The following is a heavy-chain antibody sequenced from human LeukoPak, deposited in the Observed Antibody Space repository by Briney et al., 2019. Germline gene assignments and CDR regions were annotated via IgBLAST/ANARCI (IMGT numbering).Heavy chain of an antibody. CDR1: GFTFSNYG. CDR3: AKDILRYFDWSVGASDV. D-gene: IGHD3-9*01. Sequence: GGSLRLSCAASGFTFSNYGMHWVRQAPGKGLEWVSFIRYDGSNKYYADSVKGRFTISRDNSKNTLYLQMNSLRAEDTAVYYCAKDILRYFDWSVGASDVWGKGTTVTISS. CDR2: IRYDGSNK. J-gene: IGHJ6*04. V-gene: IGHV3-30*02.